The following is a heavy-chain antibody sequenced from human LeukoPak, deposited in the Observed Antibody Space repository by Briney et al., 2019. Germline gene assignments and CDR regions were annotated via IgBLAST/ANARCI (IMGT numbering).Heavy chain of an antibody. J-gene: IGHJ4*02. CDR2: IYYSGST. CDR3: ARDPWGGGGYSYGFHFDY. V-gene: IGHV4-59*12. Sequence: SETLSLTCTVSGGSISSYYWSWIRQPPGKGLEWIGYIYYSGSTNYNPSLKSRVTISVDTSKNQFSLKLTSVTAADTAVYYCARDPWGGGGYSYGFHFDYWGQGTLVTVSS. D-gene: IGHD5-18*01. CDR1: GGSISSYY.